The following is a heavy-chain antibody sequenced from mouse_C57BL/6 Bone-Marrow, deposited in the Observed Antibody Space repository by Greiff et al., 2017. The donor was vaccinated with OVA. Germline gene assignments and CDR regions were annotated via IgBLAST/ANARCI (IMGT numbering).Heavy chain of an antibody. CDR3: ARRYYSNYALAY. D-gene: IGHD2-5*01. J-gene: IGHJ3*01. CDR1: GYTFTDYN. Sequence: EVQLQQSGPELVKPGASVKIPCKASGYTFTDYNMDWVKQSHGKSLEWIGDINPNNGGTIYNQKFKGKATLTVDKSSSTAYMELRSLTSEDTAVYYCARRYYSNYALAYWGQGTLVTVSA. CDR2: INPNNGGT. V-gene: IGHV1-18*01.